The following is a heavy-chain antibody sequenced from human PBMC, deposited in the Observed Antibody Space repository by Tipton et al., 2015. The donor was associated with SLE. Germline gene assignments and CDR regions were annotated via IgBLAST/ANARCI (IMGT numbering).Heavy chain of an antibody. D-gene: IGHD6-13*01. V-gene: IGHV4-39*07. CDR2: IYYSGST. Sequence: TLSLTCTVSGGSISSSSYYWGWIRQPPGKGLEWIGSIYYSGSTYYNPSLKSRVTISVDTSKNQFSLKLSSVTAADTAVYYCARDISSSWYSFDYWGQGTQVTVSS. CDR3: ARDISSSWYSFDY. J-gene: IGHJ4*02. CDR1: GGSISSSSYY.